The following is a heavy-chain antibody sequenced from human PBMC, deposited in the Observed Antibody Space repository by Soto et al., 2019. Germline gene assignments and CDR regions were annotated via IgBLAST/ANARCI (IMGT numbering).Heavy chain of an antibody. D-gene: IGHD3-22*01. V-gene: IGHV1-46*01. CDR2: IYPRGGST. CDR3: ARVGYSSTGTTLHFHGLDV. J-gene: IGHJ6*02. Sequence: ASVKVSCKTSGHNFTSHYIHWVRQAPGQRLESMGIIYPRGGSTIYAQKFQGKVTMTRDTSTHTLYMELSSLRSEDTAIYYCARVGYSSTGTTLHFHGLDVWGQGTTVTVSS. CDR1: GHNFTSHY.